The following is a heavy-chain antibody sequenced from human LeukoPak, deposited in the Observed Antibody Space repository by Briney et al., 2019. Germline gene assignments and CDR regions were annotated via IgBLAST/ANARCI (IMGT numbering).Heavy chain of an antibody. D-gene: IGHD3-10*01. V-gene: IGHV3-30*04. J-gene: IGHJ3*02. Sequence: GGSLRLSCAASGFTFSSYAMHWVRQAPGKGLEWVAVISYDGSNKYYADSVKGRFTISRDNSKNTLYLQMNSLRAEDTAVYYCAKVVGSGSYYDAFDIWGQGTMVTVSS. CDR2: ISYDGSNK. CDR3: AKVVGSGSYYDAFDI. CDR1: GFTFSSYA.